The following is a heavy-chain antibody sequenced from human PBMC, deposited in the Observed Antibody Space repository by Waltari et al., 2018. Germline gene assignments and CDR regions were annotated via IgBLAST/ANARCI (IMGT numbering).Heavy chain of an antibody. J-gene: IGHJ4*02. CDR2: VYRTGKT. CDR3: ARDRGRGLYLDS. D-gene: IGHD2-15*01. V-gene: IGHV4-4*02. CDR1: GDSMSDTYW. Sequence: QLQLQESGPGLVKPSGTLSLTCHVSGDSMSDTYWWNWVRQSPGKGLEWIGQVYRTGKTNYNPSFASRVTVSLDTSTNQFCLKLSSATAADTAVYFCARDRGRGLYLDSWGQGTLVTVSP.